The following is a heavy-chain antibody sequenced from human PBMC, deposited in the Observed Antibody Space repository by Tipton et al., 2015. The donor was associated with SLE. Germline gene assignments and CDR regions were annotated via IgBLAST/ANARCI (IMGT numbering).Heavy chain of an antibody. CDR2: IYYSGST. J-gene: IGHJ4*02. V-gene: IGHV4-59*08. CDR1: GGSISSYY. D-gene: IGHD4/OR15-4a*01. Sequence: TLSLTCTVSGGSISSYYWSWIRQPPGKGLEWIGYIYYSGSTNYNPSLKSRVTISVDTSKNQFSLKLSSVTAADTAVYYCARGAPSTMVTYYWGQGTLVTVSS. CDR3: ARGAPSTMVTYY.